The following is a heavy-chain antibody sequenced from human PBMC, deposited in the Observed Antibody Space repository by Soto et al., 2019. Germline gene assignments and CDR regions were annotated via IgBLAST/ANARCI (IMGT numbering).Heavy chain of an antibody. CDR3: SRVNVAVAGPFDY. Sequence: EVQLVESGGGLVQPGGSLRLSCAASGFTFSSYSMNWVRQAPGKGLEWVSYISSSSSTIYYADSVNGRCTISRDNAKNSRYLQMNSLRDEDTAVYYCSRVNVAVAGPFDYWGQRTLVTVSS. D-gene: IGHD6-19*01. CDR2: ISSSSSTI. CDR1: GFTFSSYS. J-gene: IGHJ4*02. V-gene: IGHV3-48*02.